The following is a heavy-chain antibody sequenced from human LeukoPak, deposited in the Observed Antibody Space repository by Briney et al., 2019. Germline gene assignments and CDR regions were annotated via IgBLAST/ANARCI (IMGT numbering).Heavy chain of an antibody. Sequence: GSSVKVSCKASGGTFSSYAISWVRQAPGQGLEWMGGIIPIFGTANYAQKFQGRVTMTEDTSTDTAYMELSSLRSEDTAVYYCATGSVPKRVIDYWGQGTLVTVSS. CDR1: GGTFSSYA. V-gene: IGHV1-69*06. J-gene: IGHJ4*02. CDR2: IIPIFGTA. CDR3: ATGSVPKRVIDY. D-gene: IGHD3-10*01.